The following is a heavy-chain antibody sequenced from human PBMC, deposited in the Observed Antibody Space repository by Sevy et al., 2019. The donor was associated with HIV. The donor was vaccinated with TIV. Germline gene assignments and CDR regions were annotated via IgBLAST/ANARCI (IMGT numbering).Heavy chain of an antibody. J-gene: IGHJ3*02. CDR2: ISYDGSNK. D-gene: IGHD5-12*01. Sequence: GGSLRLSCAASGFTFSSYAMHWVRQAPGKGLEWVAVISYDGSNKYYAYSGKGRFTISRDNSKNTLYLQMNSLRAEDTAVYYCARDRARDGYKYDAFDIWGQGTMVTVSS. V-gene: IGHV3-30-3*01. CDR1: GFTFSSYA. CDR3: ARDRARDGYKYDAFDI.